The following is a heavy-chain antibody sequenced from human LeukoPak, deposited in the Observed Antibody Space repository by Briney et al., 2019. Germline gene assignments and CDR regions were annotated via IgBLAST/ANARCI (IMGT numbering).Heavy chain of an antibody. V-gene: IGHV1-8*01. CDR3: ARGPTNYGSGSYGMDV. D-gene: IGHD3-10*01. J-gene: IGHJ6*02. CDR1: GYTFTSYD. Sequence: ASVKVSCKASGYTFTSYDINWVRQATGQGLEWMGWMNPNSGNTGYAQKFQGRVTMTRNTSISTAYMELSSLRSEDTAVYYCARGPTNYGSGSYGMDVWGQGTTVTVSS. CDR2: MNPNSGNT.